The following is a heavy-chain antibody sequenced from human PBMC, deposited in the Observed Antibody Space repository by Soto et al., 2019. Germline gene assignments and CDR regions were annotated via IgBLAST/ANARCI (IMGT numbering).Heavy chain of an antibody. CDR2: IYPGDSDT. Sequence: GESLKISWKGSGYSFTSYWIGWVRQMPGKGLEWMGIIYPGDSDTRYSPSFQGQVTISADKSISTAYLQWSSLKASDTAMYYCAGPYYDSSGYYHDAFDIWGQGTMVTVSS. CDR3: AGPYYDSSGYYHDAFDI. V-gene: IGHV5-51*01. CDR1: GYSFTSYW. J-gene: IGHJ3*02. D-gene: IGHD3-22*01.